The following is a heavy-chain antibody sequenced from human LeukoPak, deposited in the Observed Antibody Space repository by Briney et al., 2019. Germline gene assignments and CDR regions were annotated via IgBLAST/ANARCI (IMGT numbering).Heavy chain of an antibody. V-gene: IGHV1-69*04. CDR1: GGTFSSYA. D-gene: IGHD3-9*01. Sequence: SVKVSCKASGGTFSSYAISWVRQAPGQGLEWMGRFIPILGIANYAQKFQGRVTITADKSTSTAYMELSSLRSEDTAVYYCARKGPPYYDILTGYRHSDPWGQGTLVTVSS. J-gene: IGHJ5*02. CDR2: FIPILGIA. CDR3: ARKGPPYYDILTGYRHSDP.